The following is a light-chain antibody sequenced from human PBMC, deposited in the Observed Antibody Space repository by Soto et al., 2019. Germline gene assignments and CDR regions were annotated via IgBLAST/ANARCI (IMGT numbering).Light chain of an antibody. V-gene: IGLV2-11*01. Sequence: QSVLTQPRSVSGSPGQSVTISCTGTSSDVGGYNYVSWYQQHPGKAPKLMIYDVSKRPSGAPDRFSGSKSGNTASLTISGLHAEDEADYFCCSSAGRYTYDFGTGTKLTVL. CDR3: CSSAGRYTYD. CDR1: SSDVGGYNY. J-gene: IGLJ1*01. CDR2: DVS.